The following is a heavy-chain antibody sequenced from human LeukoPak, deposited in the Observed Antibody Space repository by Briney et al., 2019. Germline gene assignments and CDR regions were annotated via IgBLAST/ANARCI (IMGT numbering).Heavy chain of an antibody. CDR1: GGSIRTNTNFWGWDSSSY. CDR2: IHFTGTT. CDR3: ARGDDSSGWYFDY. J-gene: IGHJ4*02. V-gene: IGHV4-39*02. Sequence: SETLSLTCSVSGGSIRTNTNFWGWDSSSYWGWIRQPPGKGLEWIGSIHFTGTTYYNSSLQSRLTISVDTSKNLFSLKLTSVTAADTAVYYCARGDDSSGWYFDYWGQGTLVTVSS. D-gene: IGHD6-19*01.